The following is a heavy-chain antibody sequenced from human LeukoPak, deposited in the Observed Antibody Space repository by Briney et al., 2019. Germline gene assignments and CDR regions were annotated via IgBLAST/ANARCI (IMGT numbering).Heavy chain of an antibody. CDR1: GFTFSNYG. CDR2: MQYDGSDI. CDR3: AKGLGDYDSSGSFDY. V-gene: IGHV3-30*02. Sequence: GGSLRLSCAASGFTFSNYGIHWVRQAPGKGLEWVTFMQYDGSDIFYADSVKGRFTISRDNSKNTLYLQMNSLRAEDTAVYYCAKGLGDYDSSGSFDYWGQGTLVTVSS. D-gene: IGHD3-22*01. J-gene: IGHJ4*02.